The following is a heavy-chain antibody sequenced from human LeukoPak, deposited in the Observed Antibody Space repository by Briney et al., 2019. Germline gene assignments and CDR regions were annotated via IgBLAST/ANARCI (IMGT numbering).Heavy chain of an antibody. CDR2: ISGSGGGT. V-gene: IGHV3-23*01. J-gene: IGHJ4*02. D-gene: IGHD2-15*01. CDR3: AKSFVCSGGTCSYFDYSYFDY. CDR1: GFTFSSYA. Sequence: GSLRLSCAASGFTFSSYAMTWVRQAPGKGLEWLSLISGSGGGTYYADSVKGRFTISRDNSKNTLYLQMNSLRAEDTAVYYCAKSFVCSGGTCSYFDYSYFDYWGQGTLVTVSP.